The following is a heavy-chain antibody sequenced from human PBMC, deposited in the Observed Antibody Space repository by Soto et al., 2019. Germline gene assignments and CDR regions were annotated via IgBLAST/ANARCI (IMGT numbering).Heavy chain of an antibody. CDR2: IYSDEDK. J-gene: IGHJ4*02. CDR1: GFSLTINRVG. V-gene: IGHV2-5*02. CDR3: AHSSYAYGLPGDF. D-gene: IGHD3-16*01. Sequence: QITLKESGPALVKPTQTLTLTCTFSGFSLTINRVGVGWIRQPPGKALEWLALIYSDEDKRYSPSLKSRLTTAQGASENQVVLRMTTMDPVDTATYYCAHSSYAYGLPGDFWGQGTPVTVSS.